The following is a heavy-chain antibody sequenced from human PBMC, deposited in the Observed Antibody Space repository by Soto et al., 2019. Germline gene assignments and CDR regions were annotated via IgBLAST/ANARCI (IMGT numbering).Heavy chain of an antibody. J-gene: IGHJ4*02. Sequence: LCGGSISSGGYYWSWIRQHPGKGLEWIGYIFYSGSTYYNPSLKSRVTISVDTSKNQFSLKLSSVTAADTAVYYCARAPGDDFDYWGQGTLVTVSS. D-gene: IGHD2-21*02. V-gene: IGHV4-31*02. CDR2: IFYSGST. CDR3: ARAPGDDFDY. CDR1: GGSISSGGYY.